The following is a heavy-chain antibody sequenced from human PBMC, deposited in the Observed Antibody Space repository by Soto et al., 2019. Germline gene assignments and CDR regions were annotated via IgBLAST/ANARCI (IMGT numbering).Heavy chain of an antibody. Sequence: QVQLVQSGAEVKKPGASVKVSCKASGYTVTSYGISWVRQAPGQGREWMGWISAYNGNTNYAQKLQGRVTMTTDTSTSTAYMELRSLRSDVTAVYYCAGVLRIVVARYYFDYWGQGTLVTVSS. D-gene: IGHD6-19*01. CDR3: AGVLRIVVARYYFDY. CDR2: ISAYNGNT. V-gene: IGHV1-18*01. CDR1: GYTVTSYG. J-gene: IGHJ4*02.